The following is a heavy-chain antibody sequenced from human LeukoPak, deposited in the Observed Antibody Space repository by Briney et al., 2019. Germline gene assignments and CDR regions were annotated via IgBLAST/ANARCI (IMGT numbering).Heavy chain of an antibody. D-gene: IGHD4-17*01. CDR2: IYSDGSNT. J-gene: IGHJ4*02. CDR1: GFSFSSYW. V-gene: IGHV3-74*01. CDR3: ARGSTVTLDC. Sequence: PGGSLRLSCAASGFSFSSYWMHWVRQAPGKGLVWVSSIYSDGSNTRYADSVKGRFTISRDNAKNTVYLQMNSLRAEDTAVYYCARGSTVTLDCWGQGTLVTVSS.